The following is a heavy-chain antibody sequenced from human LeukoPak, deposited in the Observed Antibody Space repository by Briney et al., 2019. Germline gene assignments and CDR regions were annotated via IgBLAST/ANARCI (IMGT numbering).Heavy chain of an antibody. Sequence: PGGSLRLSCAASGSTVSSNYMSWVRQAPGKGLEWVSVIYSGGSTYYADSVKGRFTISRDNSKNTLYLQMNSLRAEDTAVYYCARDLIAVADPYYYYYGMDVWGQGTTVTVSS. CDR2: IYSGGST. D-gene: IGHD6-19*01. CDR1: GSTVSSNY. J-gene: IGHJ6*02. CDR3: ARDLIAVADPYYYYYGMDV. V-gene: IGHV3-66*01.